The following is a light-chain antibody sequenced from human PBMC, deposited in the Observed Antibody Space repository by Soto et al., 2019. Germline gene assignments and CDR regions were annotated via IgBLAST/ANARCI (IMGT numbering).Light chain of an antibody. V-gene: IGLV2-14*01. CDR2: EVS. CDR1: ANDVGGHNY. CDR3: SSYTSSSTL. J-gene: IGLJ2*01. Sequence: QSALTQPRSVSGSPGQSATISCTGTANDVGGHNYVSWYQQHPGKAPKLMIYEVSNRPSGVSNRFSGSKSGNTASLTISGLQAEDEADYYCSSYTSSSTLFGGGTKLTVL.